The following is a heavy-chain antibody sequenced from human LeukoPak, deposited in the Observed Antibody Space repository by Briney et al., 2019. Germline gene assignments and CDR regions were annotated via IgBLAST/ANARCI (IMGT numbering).Heavy chain of an antibody. Sequence: ASVKVSCKASGYTFTSYGISWVRQAPGQGLEWMGWISAYNGNTNYAQKLQGRVTMTTDTSTSTAYMELSRLRSDDTAVYYCARDLGYYYDSSGYRYGMDVWGQGTTVTVSS. CDR3: ARDLGYYYDSSGYRYGMDV. J-gene: IGHJ6*02. D-gene: IGHD3-22*01. V-gene: IGHV1-18*01. CDR1: GYTFTSYG. CDR2: ISAYNGNT.